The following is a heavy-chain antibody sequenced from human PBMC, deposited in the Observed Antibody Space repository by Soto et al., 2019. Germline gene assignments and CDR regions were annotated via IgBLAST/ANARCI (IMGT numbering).Heavy chain of an antibody. CDR3: ARYLNYGQPFDY. CDR2: IYSGGST. J-gene: IGHJ4*02. V-gene: IGHV3-66*01. D-gene: IGHD4-17*01. CDR1: GFTVSSNY. Sequence: EVQLVESGGGLVQPGGSLRRSCAASGFTVSSNYMSWVRQAPGKGLEWVSVIYSGGSTYYADSVKGRFTISRDNSKNTLYLQMNSLRAEDTAVYYCARYLNYGQPFDYWGQGTLVTVSS.